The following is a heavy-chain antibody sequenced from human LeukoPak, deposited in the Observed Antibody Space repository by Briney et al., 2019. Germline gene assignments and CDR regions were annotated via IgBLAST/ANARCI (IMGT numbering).Heavy chain of an antibody. CDR1: GGSFSGYY. CDR2: INHSGST. Sequence: SETLSLTCAVYGGSFSGYYWSWIRQPPGKGLEWIGEINHSGSTNYNPSLKSRVTISVDTSKNQFSLKLSSVTAADTAVFYCARGRYCSSTSCYDFQHWGQGTLVTVSS. D-gene: IGHD2-2*01. V-gene: IGHV4-34*01. CDR3: ARGRYCSSTSCYDFQH. J-gene: IGHJ1*01.